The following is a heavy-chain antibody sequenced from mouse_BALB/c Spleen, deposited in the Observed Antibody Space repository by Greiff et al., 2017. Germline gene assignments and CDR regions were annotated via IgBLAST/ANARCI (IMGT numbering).Heavy chain of an antibody. Sequence: EVKLMESGAELVRSGASVKLSCTASGFNIKDYYMHWVKQRPEQGLEWIGWIDPENGDTEYAPKFQGKATMTADISSNTAYLQLSSLTSEDTAVYYCNGNYPYYAMDYWGQGTSVTVSS. CDR3: NGNYPYYAMDY. J-gene: IGHJ4*01. D-gene: IGHD2-1*01. CDR2: IDPENGDT. V-gene: IGHV14-4*02. CDR1: GFNIKDYY.